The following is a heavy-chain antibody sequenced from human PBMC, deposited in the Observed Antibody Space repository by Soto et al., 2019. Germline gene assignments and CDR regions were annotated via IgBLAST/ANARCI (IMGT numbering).Heavy chain of an antibody. CDR2: IYWDDDK. Sequence: QITLKESGPSLVKPTQTLTLTCTFSGFSLSTGGVGVGWIRQPPGKALEWLALIYWDDDKRYSPSLRSRLTVTKDTSTNQVVLTLTNMDPVDTATYYCAHSRCGGDCLQSYSSHYYYGMDVWGQGTTVTVSS. J-gene: IGHJ6*02. CDR3: AHSRCGGDCLQSYSSHYYYGMDV. D-gene: IGHD2-21*02. CDR1: GFSLSTGGVG. V-gene: IGHV2-5*02.